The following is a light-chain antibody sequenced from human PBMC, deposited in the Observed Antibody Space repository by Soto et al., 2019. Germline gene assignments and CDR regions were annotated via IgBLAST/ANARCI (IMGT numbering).Light chain of an antibody. V-gene: IGLV2-23*01. CDR1: SSDVGSYNL. Sequence: QSALTKPAYVSGSPGQSITISCTGTSSDVGSYNLVSWYQQHPGKAPKLMIYEGSKRPSGVSNRFSGSKSGNTASLTISGLQAEDEADYYCCSYAGSSTHVVFGGGTKLTVL. CDR3: CSYAGSSTHVV. CDR2: EGS. J-gene: IGLJ2*01.